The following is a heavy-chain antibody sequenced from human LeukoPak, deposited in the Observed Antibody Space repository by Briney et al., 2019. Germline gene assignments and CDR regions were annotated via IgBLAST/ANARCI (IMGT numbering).Heavy chain of an antibody. CDR3: ARGGIAVAGGPNWFDP. V-gene: IGHV4-4*07. Sequence: SETLSLTCTVSGGSISSYYWSWIRQPAGKGLEWIGRIYTSGSTNYNPSLRSRVTMSVDTSKNQFSLKLSSVTAADTAVYYCARGGIAVAGGPNWFDPWGQGTLVTVSS. CDR2: IYTSGST. J-gene: IGHJ5*02. CDR1: GGSISSYY. D-gene: IGHD6-19*01.